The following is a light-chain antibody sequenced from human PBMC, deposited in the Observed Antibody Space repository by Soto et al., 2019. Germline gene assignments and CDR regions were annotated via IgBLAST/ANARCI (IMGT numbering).Light chain of an antibody. V-gene: IGKV3-15*01. Sequence: ETVMTQSPATLSVSPGERATLSCRASQSISSNLAWYQQKPGQAPRLLMFRTSTRATGVPARFSGSGSGTEFNITLRSLQSEDFAVYYCQQYNNWPRATFGGGTKVEIK. CDR3: QQYNNWPRAT. CDR1: QSISSN. CDR2: RTS. J-gene: IGKJ4*01.